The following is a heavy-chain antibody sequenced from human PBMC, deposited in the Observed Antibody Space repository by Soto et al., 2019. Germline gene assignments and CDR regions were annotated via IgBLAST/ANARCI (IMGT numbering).Heavy chain of an antibody. Sequence: GESLKISCKVSGYSFTTYWIAWLLQIPGKGLEWMGIIHPGDSDTIYSPSFQGQVTISADKSVGTAFLQWSRLKASDTDTYYCARQEQLSPSAYATDVSGQGNTFTVSS. CDR1: GYSFTTYW. V-gene: IGHV5-51*01. J-gene: IGHJ6*02. CDR2: IHPGDSDT. D-gene: IGHD1-1*01. CDR3: ARQEQLSPSAYATDV.